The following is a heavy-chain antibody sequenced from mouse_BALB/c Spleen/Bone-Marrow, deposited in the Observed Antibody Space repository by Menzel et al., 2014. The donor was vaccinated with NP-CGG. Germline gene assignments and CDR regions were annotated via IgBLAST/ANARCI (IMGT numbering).Heavy chain of an antibody. CDR2: INPSNGVT. CDR1: GYTFXNYY. J-gene: IGHJ1*01. V-gene: IGHV1S81*02. D-gene: IGHD1-2*01. Sequence: VKLVESGAELVKPGASVKLSCKVSGYTFXNYYVYWVKQRPGQGLEWIGEINPSNGVTNFNEKFMIKATLTVDSSSSTAYMHLSSLTSEDSAVYYCTRSGFYGYGTYFDVWGAGTTVTVSS. CDR3: TRSGFYGYGTYFDV.